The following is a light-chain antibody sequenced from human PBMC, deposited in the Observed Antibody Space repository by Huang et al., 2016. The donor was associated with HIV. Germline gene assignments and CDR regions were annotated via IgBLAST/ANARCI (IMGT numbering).Light chain of an antibody. CDR1: KSVSSN. CDR3: HQYTKWPSWT. J-gene: IGKJ1*01. CDR2: GAS. V-gene: IGKV3-15*01. Sequence: EILLTQSPGPLTVSPGERATLSGRASKSVSSNLAWYQQKPGQTPRLLIYGASTRATGIPARFSGSGSGTEFTLTISSLQSEDFGVYYCHQYTKWPSWTFGQGTKVEIK.